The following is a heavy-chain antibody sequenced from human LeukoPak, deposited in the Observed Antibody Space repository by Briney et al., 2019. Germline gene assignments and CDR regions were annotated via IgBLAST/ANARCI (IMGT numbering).Heavy chain of an antibody. CDR3: ARSYYDFWSGYVDY. D-gene: IGHD3-3*01. CDR2: IYYSGST. V-gene: IGHV4-59*01. J-gene: IGHJ4*02. CDR1: GGSISSYY. Sequence: SETLSLTCIVSGGSISSYYWSWIRQPPGKGLEWIGYIYYSGSTNYSPSLKSRVTISVDTSKNQFSLKLSSVTAADTAVYYCARSYYDFWSGYVDYWGQGTLVTVSS.